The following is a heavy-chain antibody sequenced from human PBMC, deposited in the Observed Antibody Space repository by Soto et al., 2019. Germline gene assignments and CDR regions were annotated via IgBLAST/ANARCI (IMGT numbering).Heavy chain of an antibody. CDR2: INPKSGDT. CDR1: GYTFTGYF. CDR3: TKESSSGWSLFDS. V-gene: IGHV1-2*02. Sequence: QVQLVQSGAEVKKPGASVMVSCKASGYTFTGYFMHWVRQAPGQGLEWMGWINPKSGDTNYAQNFKGRVTLTRDTSITTVYMEVNSLRSDDTAVYYCTKESSSGWSLFDSWGQGTLLTVSS. D-gene: IGHD6-19*01. J-gene: IGHJ4*02.